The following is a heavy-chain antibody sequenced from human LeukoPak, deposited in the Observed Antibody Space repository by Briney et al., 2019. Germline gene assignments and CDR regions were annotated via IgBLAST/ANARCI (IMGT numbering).Heavy chain of an antibody. J-gene: IGHJ5*02. CDR2: IIPIFVTA. CDR1: GGTFSSYA. Sequence: GASVKVSCKASGGTFSSYAITWVRQAPGQGLEWMGGIIPIFVTANYAQKFQGRVTITADESRSTAYMELSSLRSEDTAVYYCASSARGGSYYYPLDPWGQGTLVTVSS. D-gene: IGHD1-26*01. V-gene: IGHV1-69*13. CDR3: ASSARGGSYYYPLDP.